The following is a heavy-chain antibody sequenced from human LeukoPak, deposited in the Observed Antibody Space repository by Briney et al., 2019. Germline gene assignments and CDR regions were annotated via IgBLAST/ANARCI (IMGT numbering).Heavy chain of an antibody. CDR3: ARDLLTTAALNYYYYYMDV. CDR2: IIPIFGTA. CDR1: GGTFSSYA. J-gene: IGHJ6*03. D-gene: IGHD2-2*01. V-gene: IGHV1-69*05. Sequence: SVKVSCKASGGTFSSYAISWGRQAPGQGLEWMGGIIPIFGTANYAQKFQGRVTITTDESTSTAYMELSSLRSEDTAVYYCARDLLTTAALNYYYYYMDVWGKGTTVTVSS.